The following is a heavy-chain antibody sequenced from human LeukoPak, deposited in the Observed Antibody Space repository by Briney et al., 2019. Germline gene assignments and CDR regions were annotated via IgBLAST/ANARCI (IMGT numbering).Heavy chain of an antibody. V-gene: IGHV3-30*04. Sequence: PGGSLRLSCAASGFTFSSYAIQWVRQAPGKGLEWVAGVSYDGTDKYYADSVKGRFSISRDNSKNTLFLQMNSLKPEDTAVFYCARVGHILGAKLDYWGQGTLVTVSS. CDR1: GFTFSSYA. J-gene: IGHJ4*02. D-gene: IGHD1-26*01. CDR2: VSYDGTDK. CDR3: ARVGHILGAKLDY.